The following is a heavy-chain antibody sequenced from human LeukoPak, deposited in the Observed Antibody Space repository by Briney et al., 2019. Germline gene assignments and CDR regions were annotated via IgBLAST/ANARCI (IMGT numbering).Heavy chain of an antibody. Sequence: GGSLRLSCAASGFTFSSYSMNWVRQAPGKGLEWVSSISSSSSYIYYADSLKGRFTISRDNAKNSLYLQMNSLRAEDTAEYYCARGWHSSGDHPSDYWGQGTLVTVSS. CDR2: ISSSSSYI. D-gene: IGHD3-22*01. V-gene: IGHV3-21*01. CDR1: GFTFSSYS. CDR3: ARGWHSSGDHPSDY. J-gene: IGHJ4*02.